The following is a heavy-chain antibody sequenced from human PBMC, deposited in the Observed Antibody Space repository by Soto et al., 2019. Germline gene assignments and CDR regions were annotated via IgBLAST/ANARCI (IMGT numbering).Heavy chain of an antibody. V-gene: IGHV3-30*18. CDR2: ISYDGSNK. J-gene: IGHJ6*03. Sequence: GGSLRLSCAASGFTFSSYGMHWVRQAPGRGLEWVAVISYDGSNKYYADSVKGRFTISRDNSKNMLYLQMNSLRAEDTAVYYCAKDGWIVLSKHYYYYMDVWGKGTTVTVSS. CDR3: AKDGWIVLSKHYYYYMDV. CDR1: GFTFSSYG. D-gene: IGHD2-8*01.